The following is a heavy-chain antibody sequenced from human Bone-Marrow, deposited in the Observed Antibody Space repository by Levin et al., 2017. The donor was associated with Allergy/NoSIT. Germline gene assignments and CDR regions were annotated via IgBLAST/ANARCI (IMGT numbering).Heavy chain of an antibody. V-gene: IGHV1-18*01. CDR1: GYTFTSYG. Sequence: ASVKVSCKASGYTFTSYGISWVRQAPGQGLEWMGWISAYNGNTNYAQKLQGRVTMTTDTSTSTAYMELRSLRSDDTAVYYCARELYCSSTSCSTVHYYYYGMDVWGQGTTVTVSS. CDR3: ARELYCSSTSCSTVHYYYYGMDV. CDR2: ISAYNGNT. J-gene: IGHJ6*02. D-gene: IGHD2-2*01.